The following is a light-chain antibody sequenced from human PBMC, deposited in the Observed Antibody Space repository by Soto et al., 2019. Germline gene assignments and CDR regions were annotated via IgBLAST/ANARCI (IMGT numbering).Light chain of an antibody. CDR1: SSDVGSYNL. CDR2: DVS. Sequence: QSALTQPASVSGSPEQSITISCTGTSSDVGSYNLVSWYQQHPGKAPKVMIYDVSKRPSGVPDRFSGSKSGNTASLTISGLQAEDEADYYCCSYAGSYGNVFGTGTKVTVL. V-gene: IGLV2-23*02. CDR3: CSYAGSYGNV. J-gene: IGLJ1*01.